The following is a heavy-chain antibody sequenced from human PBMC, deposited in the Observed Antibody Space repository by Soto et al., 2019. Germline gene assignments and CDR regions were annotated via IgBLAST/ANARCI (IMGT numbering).Heavy chain of an antibody. Sequence: SDTLSLTCTVSGGSITSYYWSWIRQPAGKGLEWIGRMYTTGSTNYNPSLKSRVTMSLDTSKNQFSLKLNSVTAADTAVYYCAREDGDYQVGAVDIWGQGTTVTVSS. J-gene: IGHJ3*02. CDR3: AREDGDYQVGAVDI. D-gene: IGHD4-17*01. V-gene: IGHV4-4*07. CDR2: MYTTGST. CDR1: GGSITSYY.